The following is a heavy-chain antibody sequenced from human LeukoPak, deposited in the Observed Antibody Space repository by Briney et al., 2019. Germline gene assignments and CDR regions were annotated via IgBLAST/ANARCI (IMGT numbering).Heavy chain of an antibody. V-gene: IGHV3-21*01. D-gene: IGHD3-10*01. Sequence: GGSLRLSCAASGFTFSSYSMNWVRQAPGKGLEWVSSISSSSSYIYYADSVKGRFTVSRDNAKNSLYLQMTSLRAEDTAVYYCARDLTYYYGSGRYHDAFDIWGQGTMVTVSS. CDR1: GFTFSSYS. CDR3: ARDLTYYYGSGRYHDAFDI. J-gene: IGHJ3*02. CDR2: ISSSSSYI.